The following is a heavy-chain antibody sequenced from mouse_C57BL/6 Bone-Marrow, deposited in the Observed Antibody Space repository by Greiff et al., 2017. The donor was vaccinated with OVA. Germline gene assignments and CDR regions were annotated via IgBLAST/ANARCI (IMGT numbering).Heavy chain of an antibody. Sequence: VQLKESGPELVKPGASVKISCKASGYSFTGYYMNWVKQSPEKSLEWIGEINPSTGGTTYNQKFKAKATLTVDKSSSTAYMQLKSLTSEYSAVYYCARSDCHWYFDVWGTGTTVTVSS. J-gene: IGHJ1*03. CDR3: ARSDCHWYFDV. CDR1: GYSFTGYY. V-gene: IGHV1-42*01. CDR2: INPSTGGT.